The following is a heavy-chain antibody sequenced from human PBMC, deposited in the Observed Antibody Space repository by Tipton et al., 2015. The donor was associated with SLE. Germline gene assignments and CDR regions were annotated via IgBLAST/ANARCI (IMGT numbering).Heavy chain of an antibody. CDR1: AFTISNSW. D-gene: IGHD6-13*01. V-gene: IGHV3-7*01. CDR2: IKRVGSHK. CDR3: SSDNPIAGDGMGV. Sequence: SLRLSCAASAFTISNSWMNWVRQAPGKGLEWVANIKRVGSHKYYVDSVKGRFTISRDNAKNSLYLQMNILRAEDTAVYYWSSDNPIAGDGMGVWGQGTTVTVSS. J-gene: IGHJ6*02.